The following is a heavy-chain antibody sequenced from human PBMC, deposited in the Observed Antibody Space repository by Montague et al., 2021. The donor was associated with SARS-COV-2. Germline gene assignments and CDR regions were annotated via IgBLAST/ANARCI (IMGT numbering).Heavy chain of an antibody. CDR3: ARPSMVSRNYYYYGIDV. D-gene: IGHD2-21*01. J-gene: IGHJ6*02. CDR1: GGSINSFY. Sequence: SETLSLTCIVSGGSINSFYWSWIRQPPGKGLEWIGYIYHSGTTHYSPSLKSRVAISLDTSKNQFSLTLNSVTAADTAVYYCARPSMVSRNYYYYGIDVWGQGTTVNVSS. CDR2: IYHSGTT. V-gene: IGHV4-59*13.